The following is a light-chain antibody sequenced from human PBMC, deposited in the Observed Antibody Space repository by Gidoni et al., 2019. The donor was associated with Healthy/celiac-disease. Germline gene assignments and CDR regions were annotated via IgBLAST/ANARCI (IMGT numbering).Light chain of an antibody. J-gene: IGLJ1*01. CDR3: SSYTSSSTFV. CDR2: DVT. CDR1: SSDIGAYNY. Sequence: QSALTQPASVSGSPGHSITISCTGTSSDIGAYNYVSWYQQHPGKAPKLMIYDVTNRPSGVSNRFSGSKSGNTASLTISGLRAEDEADYYCSSYTSSSTFVFAPGTKVTVL. V-gene: IGLV2-14*03.